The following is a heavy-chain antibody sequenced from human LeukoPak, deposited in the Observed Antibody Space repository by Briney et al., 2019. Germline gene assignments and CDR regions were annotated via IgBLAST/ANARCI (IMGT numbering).Heavy chain of an antibody. J-gene: IGHJ4*02. CDR1: GGSISSYY. CDR2: VYYSGST. V-gene: IGHV4-59*01. CDR3: ARDAFGGYDRVIDY. D-gene: IGHD5-12*01. Sequence: SETLSLPFNVSGGSISSYYWTWLRQPPGKGLEWIGYVYYSGSTNYNPSLKSRVIISVDTSKNQFSLKLSSVTAADTAVYYCARDAFGGYDRVIDYWGQGTLVTVSS.